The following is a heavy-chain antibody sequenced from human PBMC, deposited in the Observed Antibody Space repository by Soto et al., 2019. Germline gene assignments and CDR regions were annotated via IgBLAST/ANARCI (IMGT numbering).Heavy chain of an antibody. V-gene: IGHV3-23*01. J-gene: IGHJ4*02. CDR1: GFTFSSYA. D-gene: IGHD1-20*01. CDR2: ISGSGGST. Sequence: GGSLRLSYAASGFTFSSYAMSWVSQAPGKGLEWVSAISGSGGSTYYADSVKGRFTISRDNSKNTLYLQMNSLRAEDTAVYYCASDYSAVTGTTFSYWGQGTLVTVSS. CDR3: ASDYSAVTGTTFSY.